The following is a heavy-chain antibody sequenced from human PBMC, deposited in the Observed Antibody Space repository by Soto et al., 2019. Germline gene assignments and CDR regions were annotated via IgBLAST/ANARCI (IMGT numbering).Heavy chain of an antibody. J-gene: IGHJ5*02. D-gene: IGHD1-1*01. Sequence: QVQLVESGGGVVQPGRSLRLSCAASGFSFSTFGMHWVRQAPGKGLEWLAGMLYDGTNIHYADSVKGRFTISRDSSKNTGYLEMNNLRAEDTAVYFCAKDDGTGSWGQGNLVTVSS. CDR3: AKDDGTGS. CDR2: MLYDGTNI. V-gene: IGHV3-30*18. CDR1: GFSFSTFG.